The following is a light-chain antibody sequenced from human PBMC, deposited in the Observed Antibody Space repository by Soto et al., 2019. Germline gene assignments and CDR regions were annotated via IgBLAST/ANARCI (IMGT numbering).Light chain of an antibody. J-gene: IGKJ4*01. CDR3: QPYYRYPIN. CDR2: SAS. CDR1: QDISNY. Sequence: DIQMTQSPSTLSASVGDMITITCRASQDISNYLAWFQQNPGQAPKSLIYSASNVQGGVPSRFGGCGCVTDFTLTIANPQTDDLAIYHCQPYYRYPINFGGGTAVYVK. V-gene: IGKV1-16*01.